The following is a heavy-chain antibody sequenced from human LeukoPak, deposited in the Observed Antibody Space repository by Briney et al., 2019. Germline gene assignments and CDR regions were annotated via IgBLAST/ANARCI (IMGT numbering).Heavy chain of an antibody. V-gene: IGHV3-23*01. J-gene: IGHJ4*02. CDR2: ISGSGGST. D-gene: IGHD2-15*01. CDR1: GFTFSSYA. Sequence: RPGGSLRLSCAASGFTFSSYAMSWVRQAPGKGLEWVSAISGSGGSTYYADSVKGRFTISRDNSKNTLYLQMNSLRAEDTAVYYCAKGSGSSCYSPCDYWGQGILVTVSS. CDR3: AKGSGSSCYSPCDY.